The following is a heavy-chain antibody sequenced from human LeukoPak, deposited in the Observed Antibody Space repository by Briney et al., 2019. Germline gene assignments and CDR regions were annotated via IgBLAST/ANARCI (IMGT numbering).Heavy chain of an antibody. Sequence: PSETLSLTCTVSGGSISSYYWGWIRQPPGKGLEWIGYIYYSGSTNYNPSLKSRVTISVDTSKNQFSLKLSSVTAADTAVYYCAVPARGSGSYSLFNWGQGTLVTVSS. CDR1: GGSISSYY. CDR2: IYYSGST. CDR3: AVPARGSGSYSLFN. J-gene: IGHJ4*02. D-gene: IGHD3-10*01. V-gene: IGHV4-59*01.